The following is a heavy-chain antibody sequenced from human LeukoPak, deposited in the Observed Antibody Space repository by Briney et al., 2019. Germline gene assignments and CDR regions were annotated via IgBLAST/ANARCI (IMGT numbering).Heavy chain of an antibody. CDR1: GGSFSGYY. CDR3: ARAGSGYDLNAFDI. J-gene: IGHJ3*02. V-gene: IGHV4-34*01. D-gene: IGHD5-12*01. CDR2: INHSGST. Sequence: PSETLSLTCGAYGGSFSGYYWSWIRQPPGKGLEWIGEINHSGSTNYNPSLKSRIIISVDTSKNQFSLKLSSVTAADTAVYYCARAGSGYDLNAFDIWGQGTMVTVSS.